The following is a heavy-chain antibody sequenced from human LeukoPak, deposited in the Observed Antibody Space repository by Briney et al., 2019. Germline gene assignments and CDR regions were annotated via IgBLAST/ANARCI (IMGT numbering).Heavy chain of an antibody. CDR3: ARAMTTSDAFDV. CDR2: INHRGIT. Sequence: GSLRLSCVASGFTFSTYSMNWVRQPPGKGLEWIGEINHRGITNYNPSLKSRVTLSVDTSKTQFSLKLSSVTAADTAVYYCARAMTTSDAFDVWGQGTMVTVSS. J-gene: IGHJ3*01. CDR1: GFTFSTYS. D-gene: IGHD4-11*01. V-gene: IGHV4-34*01.